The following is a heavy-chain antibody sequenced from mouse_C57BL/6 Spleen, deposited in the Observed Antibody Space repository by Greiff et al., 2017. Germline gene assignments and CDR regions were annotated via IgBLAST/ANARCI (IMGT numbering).Heavy chain of an antibody. CDR2: IHPNSGST. V-gene: IGHV1-64*01. CDR1: GYTFTSYW. D-gene: IGHD2-1*01. J-gene: IGHJ1*03. CDR3: ASRYYGNYVYWYFDV. Sequence: QVQLQQPGAELVKPGASVKLSCKASGYTFTSYWMHWVKQRPGQGLEWIGMIHPNSGSTTYNEKFKSKATLTVDKSSSTAYMQLSSLTSEDSAVYYCASRYYGNYVYWYFDVWGTGTTGTVSA.